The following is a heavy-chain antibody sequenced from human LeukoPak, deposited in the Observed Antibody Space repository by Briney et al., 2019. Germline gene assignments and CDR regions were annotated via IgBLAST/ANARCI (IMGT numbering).Heavy chain of an antibody. CDR1: GYTFIDFG. CDR2: ISCLRGNT. CDR3: ARDRSTSDY. V-gene: IGHV1-18*01. J-gene: IGHJ4*02. D-gene: IGHD2-2*01. Sequence: GASVKVSCRASGYTFIDFGISWVRQAPGQGLEWMGWISCLRGNTDYAQECQDRVTITRDTSTSTTYMELRGLRSDDTAVYYCARDRSTSDYWGQGTLVTVSS.